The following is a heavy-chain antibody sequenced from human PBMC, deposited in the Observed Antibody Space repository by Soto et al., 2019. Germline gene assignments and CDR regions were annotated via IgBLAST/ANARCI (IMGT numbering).Heavy chain of an antibody. Sequence: PGESLKISCKGSGYNFINYWIGWVRQMPGKGLEWMGIIYPGDSDTRYSPSFQGQVTISADKSMSTAYLQWSSLKASDTAMYYCARHGQTLRYGSDIWGQGTMVTVSS. CDR1: GYNFINYW. CDR2: IYPGDSDT. D-gene: IGHD3-10*01. V-gene: IGHV5-51*01. CDR3: ARHGQTLRYGSDI. J-gene: IGHJ3*02.